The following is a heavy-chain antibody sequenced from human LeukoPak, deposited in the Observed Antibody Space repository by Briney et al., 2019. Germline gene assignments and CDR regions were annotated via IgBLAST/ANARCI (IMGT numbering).Heavy chain of an antibody. CDR2: IIPSLDIS. J-gene: IGHJ4*02. CDR1: GDTFITYT. CDR3: ARDHCSRGSCLGGH. D-gene: IGHD2-15*01. Sequence: ASVKVSCKASGDTFITYTFSWVRQAPGQGLEWMGRIIPSLDISNYAQKFQGRVTLTADKSTTTTYMELTSLRTEDTAIYYCARDHCSRGSCLGGHWGQGTLVTVSS. V-gene: IGHV1-69*04.